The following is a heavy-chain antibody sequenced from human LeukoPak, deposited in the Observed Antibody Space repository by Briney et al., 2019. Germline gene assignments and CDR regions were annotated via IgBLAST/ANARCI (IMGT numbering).Heavy chain of an antibody. D-gene: IGHD2-15*01. Sequence: GGSLRLSCAASGFTFSSYWMSWVRQAPGKGLEWVANIKQDGSEKYYVDSVKGRFTISRDNAKNSLYLQMNSLRVEDTAVYYCARDYFSRAALLGYFDLWGRGTLVTVSS. CDR3: ARDYFSRAALLGYFDL. CDR2: IKQDGSEK. CDR1: GFTFSSYW. J-gene: IGHJ2*01. V-gene: IGHV3-7*01.